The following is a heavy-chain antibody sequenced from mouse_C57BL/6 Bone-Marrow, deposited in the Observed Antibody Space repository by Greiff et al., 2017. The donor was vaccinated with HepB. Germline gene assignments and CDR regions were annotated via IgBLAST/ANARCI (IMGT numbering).Heavy chain of an antibody. CDR2: INPSNGGT. J-gene: IGHJ4*01. CDR3: ARKGITTVVATDAMDY. CDR1: GYTFTSYW. D-gene: IGHD1-1*01. Sequence: VQLQQSGTELVKPGASVKLSCKASGYTFTSYWMHWVKQRPGQGLEWIGNINPSNGGTNYNEKFKSKATLTVDKSSSTAYMQLSSLTSEDSAVYYCARKGITTVVATDAMDYWGQGTSVTVSS. V-gene: IGHV1-53*01.